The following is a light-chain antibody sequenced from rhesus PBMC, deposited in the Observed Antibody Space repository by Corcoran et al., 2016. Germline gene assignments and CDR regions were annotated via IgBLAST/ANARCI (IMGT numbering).Light chain of an antibody. CDR3: QQSSNLYS. J-gene: IGKJ2*01. CDR2: GAS. Sequence: ETVVTQSPATLALSPGERATLSCRASQSVGSYLAWYQQKPGQAPRLLIDGASSRATGIPDRVSGSGSGTDFTLTISSLEPEDVGVYYCQQSSNLYSFGQGTKVEIK. V-gene: IGKV3-24*04. CDR1: QSVGSY.